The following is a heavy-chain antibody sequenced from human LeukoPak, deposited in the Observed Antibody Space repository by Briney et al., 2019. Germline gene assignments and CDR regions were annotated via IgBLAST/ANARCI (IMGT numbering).Heavy chain of an antibody. Sequence: PGGSLRLSCAASGFTFSSYAMSWVRQAPGKGLEWVSAISGSGISTYYADSVKGRFTISRDSSKNTLYLQMNSLRAEDTAVYYCAKRPRAVAYAYYGTSGQGKLVTVSS. D-gene: IGHD6-19*01. CDR3: AKRPRAVAYAYYGT. CDR1: GFTFSSYA. CDR2: ISGSGIST. V-gene: IGHV3-23*01. J-gene: IGHJ5*02.